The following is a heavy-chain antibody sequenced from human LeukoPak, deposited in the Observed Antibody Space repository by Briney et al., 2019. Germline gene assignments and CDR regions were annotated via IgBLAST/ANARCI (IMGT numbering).Heavy chain of an antibody. J-gene: IGHJ4*02. CDR3: ARATYYDFWSGYYTGLDY. D-gene: IGHD3-3*01. CDR2: IIPIFGTA. CDR1: GGTFSSYA. V-gene: IGHV1-69*05. Sequence: SVKVSCKASGGTFSSYAISWVRQAPGQGLEWMGRIIPIFGTANYVQKFQGRVTITTDESTSTAYMELSSLRSEDTAVYYCARATYYDFWSGYYTGLDYWGQGTLVTVSS.